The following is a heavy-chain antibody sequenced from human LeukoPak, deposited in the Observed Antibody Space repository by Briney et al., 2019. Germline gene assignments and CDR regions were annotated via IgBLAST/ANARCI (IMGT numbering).Heavy chain of an antibody. V-gene: IGHV1-18*01. CDR1: GYTFTSYG. J-gene: IGHJ4*02. CDR3: ARDSSGYYSGHFDY. Sequence: ASVNVSCKASGYTFTSYGISWVRQAPGQGLEWMGWISAYNGNTNYARKVQGRVTMTTDTSTSTAYMELRSLRSDDTAVYYCARDSSGYYSGHFDYWGQGTLVTVSS. D-gene: IGHD3-22*01. CDR2: ISAYNGNT.